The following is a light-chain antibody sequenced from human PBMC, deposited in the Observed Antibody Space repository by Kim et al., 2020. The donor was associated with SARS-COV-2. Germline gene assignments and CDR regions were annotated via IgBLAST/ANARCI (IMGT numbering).Light chain of an antibody. CDR1: SRDVVAYYY. CDR3: SSYSGSDTWV. Sequence: GHATTYSFSGYSRDVVAYYYVSWFQQHPGKAPKLMIYDVTKWPSGISNRFSGSKSGNTASLTISGLQAEDEADYYCSSYSGSDTWVFGGGTQLTVL. CDR2: DVT. J-gene: IGLJ3*02. V-gene: IGLV2-14*03.